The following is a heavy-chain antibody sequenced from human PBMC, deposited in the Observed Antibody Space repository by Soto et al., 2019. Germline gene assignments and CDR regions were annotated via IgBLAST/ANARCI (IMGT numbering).Heavy chain of an antibody. V-gene: IGHV3-48*02. Sequence: PXESLSLSCAGSGFIFSTYTRNWVRQAPGKGLEWLAYITGPITTISYRDGVKGRFTISRDNAKRSLFLQLDRLRDDDTAVYYCAPSRAPGVHYGLDVWGPGTTVTVSS. J-gene: IGHJ6*02. CDR2: ITGPITTI. CDR3: APSRAPGVHYGLDV. CDR1: GFIFSTYT. D-gene: IGHD2-8*01.